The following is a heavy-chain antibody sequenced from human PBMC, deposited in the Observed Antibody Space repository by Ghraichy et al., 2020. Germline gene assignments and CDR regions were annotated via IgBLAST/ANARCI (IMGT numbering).Heavy chain of an antibody. CDR1: GYNFTAYY. V-gene: IGHV1-2*06. D-gene: IGHD1-26*01. CDR3: ARATYFDY. J-gene: IGHJ4*02. Sequence: ASVKVSCKAAGYNFTAYYIHWERQGRLQGLKLMGRINPNSGGTSYAQKFQGRVTMTRDTSISTAYMELSRLTSDETAVYYCARATYFDYWGQGSLFPVSS. CDR2: INPNSGGT.